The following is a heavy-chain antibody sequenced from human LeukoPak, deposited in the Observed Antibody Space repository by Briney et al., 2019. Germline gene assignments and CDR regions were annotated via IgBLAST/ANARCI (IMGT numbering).Heavy chain of an antibody. CDR1: GLTFSSYP. J-gene: IGHJ4*02. D-gene: IGHD3-22*01. Sequence: GRSLRLSCAASGLTFSSYPMHWVRQAPGKGLEWVAVISYDGSEKHYADPVKGRFTISRDNSKNTLYLQMNSLRAEDTAVYYCAREPYYYDSSGYPNYFDYWGQGTLVTVSS. V-gene: IGHV3-30-3*01. CDR3: AREPYYYDSSGYPNYFDY. CDR2: ISYDGSEK.